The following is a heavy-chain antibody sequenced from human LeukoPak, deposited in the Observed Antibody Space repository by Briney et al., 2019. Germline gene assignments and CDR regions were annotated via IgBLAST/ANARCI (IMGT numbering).Heavy chain of an antibody. CDR1: GGSISSSNYY. CDR3: ARLRYFDWLLYPFDY. D-gene: IGHD3-9*01. V-gene: IGHV4-39*01. Sequence: SETLSLTCTVSGGSISSSNYYWGWIRQPPGKGLEWIGSIYYSGSTYYNPSLKSRVTISVDTSKNQFSLKLSSVTAADTAVYYCARLRYFDWLLYPFDYWGQGTLVTVSS. J-gene: IGHJ4*02. CDR2: IYYSGST.